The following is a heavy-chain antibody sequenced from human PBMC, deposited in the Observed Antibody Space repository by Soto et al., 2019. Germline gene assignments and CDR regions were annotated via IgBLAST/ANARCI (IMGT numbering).Heavy chain of an antibody. CDR3: VFSRFSSSWPVDY. V-gene: IGHV2-5*02. J-gene: IGHJ4*02. Sequence: VSGPTLVNPTQTLTLTCTFSGFSLTTGGVGVGWIRQPPGKALEWLALIYWDDDKRYRPSLETRLTITKDTSKNQVVLTMSNMDPVDTATYFCVFSRFSSSWPVDYWGQGSLVTVSS. D-gene: IGHD6-13*01. CDR1: GFSLTTGGVG. CDR2: IYWDDDK.